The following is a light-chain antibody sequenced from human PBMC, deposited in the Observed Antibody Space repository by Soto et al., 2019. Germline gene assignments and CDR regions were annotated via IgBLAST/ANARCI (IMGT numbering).Light chain of an antibody. J-gene: IGLJ1*01. Sequence: QSALTQPPSVSGAPGQRVTISCTGSSSNIGAGYDVHWYQQLPGTAPKLLIDGNSNRPSGVPDRFSGSKSGTSASLAITGLQAEDEADYYCQSYDSSLSAHYVFGTGTKVTVL. CDR1: SSNIGAGYD. V-gene: IGLV1-40*01. CDR3: QSYDSSLSAHYV. CDR2: GNS.